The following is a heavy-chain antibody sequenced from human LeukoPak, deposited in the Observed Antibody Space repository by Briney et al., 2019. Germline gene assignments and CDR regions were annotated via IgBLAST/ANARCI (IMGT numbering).Heavy chain of an antibody. J-gene: IGHJ5*02. CDR2: ISGSGGST. Sequence: GGSLRLSCAASGFTFSSYGMSWVRQAPGEGLEWVSAISGSGGSTYYADSVKGRFTISRDNSKNTLYLQMNSLRAEDTAVYYCAKGFDGWFDPWGQGTLVTVSS. D-gene: IGHD3-3*01. CDR1: GFTFSSYG. V-gene: IGHV3-23*01. CDR3: AKGFDGWFDP.